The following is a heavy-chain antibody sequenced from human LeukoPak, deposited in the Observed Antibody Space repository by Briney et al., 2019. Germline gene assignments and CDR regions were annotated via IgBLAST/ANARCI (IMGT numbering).Heavy chain of an antibody. J-gene: IGHJ6*03. CDR3: AREGSGWSGGNYYYYMDV. CDR1: GGTFSSYA. Sequence: SVKVSCKASGGTFSSYAISWVRQAPGQGLEWMGGIIPIFGTANYAQKFQGRVTITRNTSISTAYTELSSLRSEDTAVYYCAREGSGWSGGNYYYYMDVWGKGTTVTVSS. CDR2: IIPIFGTA. V-gene: IGHV1-69*05. D-gene: IGHD6-19*01.